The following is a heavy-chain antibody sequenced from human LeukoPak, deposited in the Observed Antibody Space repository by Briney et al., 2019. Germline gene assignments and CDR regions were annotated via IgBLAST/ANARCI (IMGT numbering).Heavy chain of an antibody. Sequence: PSETLSLTCTVSGYSISSGYYWGWIRQPPGKGLEWIGSIYHSGSTYYNPSLKSRVTISVDTSKNQFSLKLSSVTAADTAVYYCARVIRGIAGNNWFDPWGQGTLVTVSS. CDR3: ARVIRGIAGNNWFDP. J-gene: IGHJ5*02. CDR1: GYSISSGYY. CDR2: IYHSGST. V-gene: IGHV4-38-2*02. D-gene: IGHD6-13*01.